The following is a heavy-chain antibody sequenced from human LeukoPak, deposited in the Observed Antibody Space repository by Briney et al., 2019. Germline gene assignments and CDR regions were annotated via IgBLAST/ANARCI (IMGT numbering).Heavy chain of an antibody. D-gene: IGHD6-19*01. Sequence: ASVKVSCKASGYTFTSYDINWVRQATGQGLEWMGWMNPNSGNTGYAQKFQGRVTITRNTSISTAYMELSSLRSEDTAVYYCARTYSSGWYNGDAFDIWGQGTMVTVSS. CDR1: GYTFTSYD. V-gene: IGHV1-8*03. CDR2: MNPNSGNT. CDR3: ARTYSSGWYNGDAFDI. J-gene: IGHJ3*02.